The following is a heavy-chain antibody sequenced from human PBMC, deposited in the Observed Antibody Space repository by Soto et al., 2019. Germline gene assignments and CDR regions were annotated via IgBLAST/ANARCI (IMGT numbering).Heavy chain of an antibody. CDR3: ASRRGAIAARPARGYYFDY. Sequence: QVQLVQSGAEVKKPGSSVKVSCKASGGTFSSYAISWVRQAPGQGLEWMGWIIPIFGTANYAQKFQGRVTITADESTSTAYMELSSLRSEDTAVYYCASRRGAIAARPARGYYFDYWGQGTLVTVSS. CDR2: IIPIFGTA. D-gene: IGHD6-6*01. V-gene: IGHV1-69*01. J-gene: IGHJ4*02. CDR1: GGTFSSYA.